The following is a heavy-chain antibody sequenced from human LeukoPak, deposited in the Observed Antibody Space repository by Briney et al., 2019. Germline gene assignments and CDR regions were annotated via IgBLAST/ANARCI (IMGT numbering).Heavy chain of an antibody. CDR3: ATGLIVGAPGVAFDI. CDR2: FDPEDGET. V-gene: IGHV1-24*01. CDR1: GYTLTELS. D-gene: IGHD1-26*01. J-gene: IGHJ3*02. Sequence: GASVKVSCKVSGYTLTELSMHWVRQAPGKGLEWMGGFDPEDGETIYAQKFQGRVTMTEDTSTDTAYMELSSLRSEDTAVYYCATGLIVGAPGVAFDIWGQGTMVTVSS.